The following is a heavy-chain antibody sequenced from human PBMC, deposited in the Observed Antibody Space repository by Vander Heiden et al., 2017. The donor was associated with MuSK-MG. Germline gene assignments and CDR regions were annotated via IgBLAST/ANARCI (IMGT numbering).Heavy chain of an antibody. CDR1: GGSISSYY. V-gene: IGHV4-4*07. CDR2: IYTSGST. J-gene: IGHJ6*02. Sequence: QVQLQESGPGLVKPSGTLSLTCTFSGGSISSYYWSWIRRPAGKGLEWIGRIYTSGSTNYHPSLKSRVTMSVDTSKNQFSLKLSSVTAADTAVYYCARDARGYCSGGSCYGYYYYYYGMDVWGQGPTVTVSS. CDR3: ARDARGYCSGGSCYGYYYYYYGMDV. D-gene: IGHD2-15*01.